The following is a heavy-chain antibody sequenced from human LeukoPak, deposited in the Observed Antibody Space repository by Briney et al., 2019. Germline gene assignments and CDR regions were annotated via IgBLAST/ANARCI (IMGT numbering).Heavy chain of an antibody. D-gene: IGHD2-15*01. J-gene: IGHJ6*02. V-gene: IGHV3-7*01. CDR2: IKQDGSEK. Sequence: AGGSLRLSCAASGFTFSSYNMHWVRQAPGKGLEWVANIKQDGSEKYYVDSVKGRFTISRDNAKNSLYLQMNSLRAEDTAVYYCARDEHVVVAVSKFYYYGMDVWGQGTTVTVSS. CDR3: ARDEHVVVAVSKFYYYGMDV. CDR1: GFTFSSYN.